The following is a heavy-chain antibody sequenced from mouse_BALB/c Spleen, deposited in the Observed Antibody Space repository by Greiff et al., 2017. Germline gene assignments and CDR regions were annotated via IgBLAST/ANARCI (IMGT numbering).Heavy chain of an antibody. CDR1: GYSITSDYA. V-gene: IGHV3-2*02. Sequence: VQLKESGPGLVKPSQSLSLTCTVTGYSITSDYAWNWIRQFPGNKLEWMGYISYSGSTSYNPSLKSRISITRDTSKNQFFLQLNSVTTEDTATYYCARGTMITPFAYWGQGTLVTVSA. D-gene: IGHD2-4*01. CDR2: ISYSGST. J-gene: IGHJ3*01. CDR3: ARGTMITPFAY.